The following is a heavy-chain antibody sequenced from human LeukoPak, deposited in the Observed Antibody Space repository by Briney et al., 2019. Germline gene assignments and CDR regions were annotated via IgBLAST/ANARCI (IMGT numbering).Heavy chain of an antibody. D-gene: IGHD3-10*01. CDR2: TWYDGSNK. Sequence: PGGSLRLSCAASGFTFSTYGMHWVRQAPGKGLEWVAVTWYDGSNKFYADSVKDRFIISRDNSKNTVYLEMKSLRVEDTAVYYCARDYYYHGSGSYHMAYWGQGTPVTVSS. J-gene: IGHJ4*02. V-gene: IGHV3-33*01. CDR1: GFTFSTYG. CDR3: ARDYYYHGSGSYHMAY.